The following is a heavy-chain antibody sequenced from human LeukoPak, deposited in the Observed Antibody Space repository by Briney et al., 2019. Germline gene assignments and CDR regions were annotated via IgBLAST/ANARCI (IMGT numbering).Heavy chain of an antibody. CDR2: ISSSSSYI. CDR3: AREGGSYPFYC. CDR1: GFTFSTYW. V-gene: IGHV3-21*01. Sequence: GGSLSLSCAASGFTFSTYWMSWVRQAPGKGLEWVSSISSSSSYIYYADSVKGRFTISRDNAKNSLYLQMNSLRAEDTAVYYCAREGGSYPFYCWGQGTLVTVSS. J-gene: IGHJ4*02. D-gene: IGHD1-26*01.